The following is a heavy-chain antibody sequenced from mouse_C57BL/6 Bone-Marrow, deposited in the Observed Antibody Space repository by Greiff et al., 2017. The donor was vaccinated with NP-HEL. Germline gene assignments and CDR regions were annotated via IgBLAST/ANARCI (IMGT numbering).Heavy chain of an antibody. V-gene: IGHV1-5*01. CDR1: GYTFTSYW. J-gene: IGHJ3*01. CDR2: IYPGNSDT. Sequence: EVKVVESGTVLARPGASVKMSCKTSGYTFTSYWMHWVKQRPGQGLEWIGAIYPGNSDTSYNQKFKGKAKLTAVTSASTAYMELSSLTNEDSAVYYCTGGYYDYDGIAYWGQGTLVTVSA. CDR3: TGGYYDYDGIAY. D-gene: IGHD2-4*01.